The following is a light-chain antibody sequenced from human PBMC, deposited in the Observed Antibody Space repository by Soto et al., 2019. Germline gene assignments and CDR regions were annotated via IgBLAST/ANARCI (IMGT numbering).Light chain of an antibody. V-gene: IGKV1-39*01. CDR3: QQSYSTPGT. Sequence: DIQMTQSPSSLSASVGDRVTITCRASRIIDTYVDWYQQKPGKAPDLLIYLASTLQVGVPSRFSGSGSGTDFTLTISSLQPEDFATYYCQQSYSTPGTFGPGTKVDI. CDR1: RIIDTY. CDR2: LAS. J-gene: IGKJ3*01.